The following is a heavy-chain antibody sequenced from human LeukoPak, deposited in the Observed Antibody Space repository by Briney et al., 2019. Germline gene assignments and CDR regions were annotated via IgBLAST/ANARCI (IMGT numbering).Heavy chain of an antibody. D-gene: IGHD6-19*01. Sequence: GWSLRLSCAASGFTFSRYWMSWVRQAPGKGLEWVANIKEDGREKYYVDSVKGRFTISRDNAKNSLYLQMNSLRAEDTAVYYCTRVRGIAVAGTASIYFDYWGQGTLVTVSS. CDR3: TRVRGIAVAGTASIYFDY. V-gene: IGHV3-7*01. J-gene: IGHJ4*02. CDR1: GFTFSRYW. CDR2: IKEDGREK.